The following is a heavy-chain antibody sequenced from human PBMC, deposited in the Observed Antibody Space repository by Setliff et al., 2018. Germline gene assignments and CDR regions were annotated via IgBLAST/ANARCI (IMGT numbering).Heavy chain of an antibody. Sequence: GGSLRLSCAASGFTFRSYWMSWVRQAPGKGLEWVANIKKDGGHTFYEDSVKGRFTISRDNAKNSLHLQVSSLRAEDVGVYYCARSDHSSGIDWGQGTLVTVSS. V-gene: IGHV3-7*01. CDR1: GFTFRSYW. J-gene: IGHJ4*02. CDR2: IKKDGGHT. D-gene: IGHD3-10*01. CDR3: ARSDHSSGID.